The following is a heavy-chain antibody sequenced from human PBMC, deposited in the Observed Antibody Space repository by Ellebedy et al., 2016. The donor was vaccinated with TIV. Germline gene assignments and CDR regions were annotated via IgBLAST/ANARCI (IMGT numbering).Heavy chain of an antibody. CDR2: IGSSSNYM. J-gene: IGHJ4*02. CDR1: GFTFSSQS. CDR3: ARGYDYGDSPC. V-gene: IGHV3-21*01. Sequence: GESLKISCAASGFTFSSQSMNWVRQAPGRGLEWVSSIGSSSNYMKYADSVKGRFTIYRDNAKNSLYLQMDSLRSEETAVYYCARGYDYGDSPCWGQGTLVTVSS. D-gene: IGHD4-17*01.